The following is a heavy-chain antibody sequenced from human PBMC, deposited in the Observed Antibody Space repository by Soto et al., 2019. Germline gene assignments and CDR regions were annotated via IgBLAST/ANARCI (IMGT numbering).Heavy chain of an antibody. Sequence: ASVKVSCKASGYTFTKYATHWVRQAPGQRLEWMGWINAGNGNTKYSQKFQGRVTITRDTSASTAYMELSSLRSEDTAVYYCARGEGYCSGGSCYRWFDPWGQGTLVTVSS. V-gene: IGHV1-3*01. D-gene: IGHD2-15*01. CDR2: INAGNGNT. J-gene: IGHJ5*02. CDR3: ARGEGYCSGGSCYRWFDP. CDR1: GYTFTKYA.